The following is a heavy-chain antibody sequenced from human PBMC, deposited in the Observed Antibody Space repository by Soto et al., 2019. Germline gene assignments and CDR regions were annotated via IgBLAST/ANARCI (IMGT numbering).Heavy chain of an antibody. J-gene: IGHJ4*02. D-gene: IGHD2-2*01. CDR1: GFSFSNYA. Sequence: SLRFSCAASGFSFSNYAMHWVRQTPDKGLEWVAVMSHDGSSSFYADSVKGRFTISRDNSKTTLYLQMNSLSTEDTAVYYCARDFPYCGSTSCYSAAPKYWGQGTLVTVSS. V-gene: IGHV3-30-3*01. CDR3: ARDFPYCGSTSCYSAAPKY. CDR2: MSHDGSSS.